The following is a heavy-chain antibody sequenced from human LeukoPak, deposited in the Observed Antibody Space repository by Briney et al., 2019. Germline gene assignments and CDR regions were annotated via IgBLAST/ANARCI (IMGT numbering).Heavy chain of an antibody. CDR3: ARDFQVYDSSGYYGGYFDY. CDR2: ISYDGSNK. D-gene: IGHD3-22*01. Sequence: PGRSLRLPYAASGFTFSSYAMHWVRQPPAKGLEWVAVISYDGSNKYYADSVKGRFTISRDNSKNTLYLQMNSLRAEDTAVYYCARDFQVYDSSGYYGGYFDYWGQGTLVTVSS. J-gene: IGHJ4*02. V-gene: IGHV3-30*01. CDR1: GFTFSSYA.